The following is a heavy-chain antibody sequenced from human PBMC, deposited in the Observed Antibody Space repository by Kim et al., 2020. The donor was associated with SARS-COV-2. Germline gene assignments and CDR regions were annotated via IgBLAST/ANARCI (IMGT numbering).Heavy chain of an antibody. V-gene: IGHV1-2*02. D-gene: IGHD6-13*01. Sequence: ASVKVSCKASGYTFTGYYMHWVRQAPGQGLEWMGWINPNSGGTNYAQKFQGRVTMTRDTSISTAYMELSRLRSDDTAVYYCARATYSSSWYDYWGQGTLVTVSS. J-gene: IGHJ4*02. CDR2: INPNSGGT. CDR3: ARATYSSSWYDY. CDR1: GYTFTGYY.